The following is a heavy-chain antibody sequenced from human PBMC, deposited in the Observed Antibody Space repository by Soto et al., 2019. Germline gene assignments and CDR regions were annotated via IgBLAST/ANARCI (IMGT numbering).Heavy chain of an antibody. J-gene: IGHJ4*02. V-gene: IGHV3-23*01. Sequence: EVQLLESGGGLVQPGGSVRLSCAASGFTFSSYAMSWVRQAPGKGLEWVSAISGSGGSTYYADSVKGRFTISRDNSKNTLYLQMNSLRAEDTAVYYCAKDSQYSSSSNYWGQGTLVTVSS. D-gene: IGHD6-6*01. CDR3: AKDSQYSSSSNY. CDR2: ISGSGGST. CDR1: GFTFSSYA.